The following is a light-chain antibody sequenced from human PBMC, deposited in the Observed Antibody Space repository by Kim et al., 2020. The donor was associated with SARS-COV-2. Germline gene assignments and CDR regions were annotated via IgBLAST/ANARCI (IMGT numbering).Light chain of an antibody. V-gene: IGLV1-51*01. CDR2: YNN. Sequence: GEKVTITWAVSSSTIANNYAPSYQQLPASAPKLPLNYNNKRPSARPGRRPGAKFGTSNTVRITGVQPGDEADYYCGAWDGGLGTWVFGGGTKLTVL. J-gene: IGLJ3*02. CDR1: SSTIANNY. CDR3: GAWDGGLGTWV.